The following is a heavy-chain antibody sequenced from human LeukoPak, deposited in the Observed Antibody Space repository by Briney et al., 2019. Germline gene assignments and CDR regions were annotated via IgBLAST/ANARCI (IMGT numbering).Heavy chain of an antibody. CDR2: IIPIFGTA. CDR1: GGTFSSYA. V-gene: IGHV1-69*13. D-gene: IGHD5-12*01. Sequence: ASVKVSCKASGGTFSSYAISWVRQAPGQGPEWMGGIIPIFGTANYAQKFQGRVTITADESTSTAYMELSSLRSEDTAVYYCARAKKSYSGYDLSYFDYWGQGTLVTVSS. CDR3: ARAKKSYSGYDLSYFDY. J-gene: IGHJ4*02.